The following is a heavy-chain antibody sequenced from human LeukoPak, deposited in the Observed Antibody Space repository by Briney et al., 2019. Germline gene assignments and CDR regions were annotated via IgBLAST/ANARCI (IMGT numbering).Heavy chain of an antibody. V-gene: IGHV3-30*18. CDR3: AKGGRWLQSPNSD. CDR1: GFTFSSYE. CDR2: ISYDGSNK. J-gene: IGHJ4*02. D-gene: IGHD5-24*01. Sequence: GGSLRLSCAASGFTFSSYELNWVRQAPGKGLEWVAVISYDGSNKYYADSVKGRFTISRDNSKNTLYLQMNSLRAEDTAVYYRAKGGRWLQSPNSDWGQGTLVTVSS.